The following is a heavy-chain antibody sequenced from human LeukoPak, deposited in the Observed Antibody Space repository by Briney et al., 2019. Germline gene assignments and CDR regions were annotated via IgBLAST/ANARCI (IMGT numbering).Heavy chain of an antibody. Sequence: GGSLRLSCAASGFTFSSYWMSWVRQAPGKGLEWVANIKQDGSEKYYVASVKGRFTISRDNAKNSLYLQMNSLRAEDTAVYYCARDRERAIYSSSYFDPWGQGTLVTVSS. CDR1: GFTFSSYW. V-gene: IGHV3-7*01. CDR2: IKQDGSEK. CDR3: ARDRERAIYSSSYFDP. J-gene: IGHJ5*02. D-gene: IGHD6-13*01.